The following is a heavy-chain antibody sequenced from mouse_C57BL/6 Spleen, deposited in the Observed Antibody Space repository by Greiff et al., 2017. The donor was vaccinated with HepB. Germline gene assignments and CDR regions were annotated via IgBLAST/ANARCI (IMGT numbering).Heavy chain of an antibody. CDR3: ARFYYGSSYYFDY. D-gene: IGHD1-1*01. CDR1: GYTFTSYW. CDR2: IYPSDSET. J-gene: IGHJ2*01. Sequence: VQLQQPGAELVRPGSSVKLSCKASGYTFTSYWMDWVKQRPGQGLEWIGNIYPSDSETHYNQKFKDKATLTVDKSSSTAYMQLSSLTSEDSAVYCCARFYYGSSYYFDYWGQGTTLTVSS. V-gene: IGHV1-61*01.